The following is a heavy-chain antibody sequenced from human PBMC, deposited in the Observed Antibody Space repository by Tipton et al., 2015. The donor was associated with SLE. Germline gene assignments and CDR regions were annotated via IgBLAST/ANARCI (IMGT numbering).Heavy chain of an antibody. Sequence: TLSLTCTVSGGSISSEHWSWLRQPAGKGLEWIGRIYNSGSTYYNPSLKSRITISVDTSQNQFSLKLSSVTAADTAVYYCARFMISVGFDYWGQGTLVSVSS. J-gene: IGHJ4*02. CDR3: ARFMISVGFDY. D-gene: IGHD3-16*01. CDR1: GGSISSEH. V-gene: IGHV4-4*07. CDR2: IYNSGST.